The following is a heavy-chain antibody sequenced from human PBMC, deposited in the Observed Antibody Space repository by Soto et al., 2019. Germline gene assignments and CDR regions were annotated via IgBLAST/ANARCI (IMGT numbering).Heavy chain of an antibody. V-gene: IGHV1-69*13. CDR1: GGTFSSYA. CDR3: ARIAVAGSPLSYGMDV. CDR2: IIPIFGTA. J-gene: IGHJ6*02. D-gene: IGHD6-19*01. Sequence: ASVKVSCKASGGTFSSYAISWVRQAPGQGLEWMGGIIPIFGTANYAQKFQGRVTITADESTSTAYMELSSLRSEDTAVYYCARIAVAGSPLSYGMDVWGQGTTVTVSS.